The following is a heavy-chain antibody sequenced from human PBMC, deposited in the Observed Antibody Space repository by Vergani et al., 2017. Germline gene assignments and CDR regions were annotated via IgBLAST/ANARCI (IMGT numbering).Heavy chain of an antibody. J-gene: IGHJ4*02. Sequence: VQVVQSGAAVKKSGASVKVSCKTSGYTFSNYYMHWVRQAPGQGLAWMGIINPSGGHTNYAQKFQVRVTMTRDTSTSTVYMELSSLRSEDTAIYYCARGDYGILTGYRYWGQGTLVTVSA. CDR1: GYTFSNYY. CDR3: ARGDYGILTGYRY. V-gene: IGHV1-46*03. CDR2: INPSGGHT. D-gene: IGHD3-9*01.